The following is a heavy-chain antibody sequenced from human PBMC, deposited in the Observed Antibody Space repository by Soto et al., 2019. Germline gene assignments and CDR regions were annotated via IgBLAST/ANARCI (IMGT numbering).Heavy chain of an antibody. V-gene: IGHV3-72*01. CDR2: AKNKIGHYMT. CDR3: TSPQPSSSEWLYY. D-gene: IGHD6-13*01. J-gene: IGHJ4*02. CDR1: GFIFSDHF. Sequence: EVQLVESGGGLVQPGGSLSLSCAASGFIFSDHFMECVRHAPGKGLVWVGRAKNKIGHYMTEYAASVKGRFTISRDESNYTLSLQMNSLATEDTGVNYCTSPQPSSSEWLYYWGPGILVTVSS.